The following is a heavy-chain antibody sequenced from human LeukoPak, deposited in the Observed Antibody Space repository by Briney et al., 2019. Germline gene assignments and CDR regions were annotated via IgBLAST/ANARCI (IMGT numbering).Heavy chain of an antibody. V-gene: IGHV3-33*01. CDR2: IWYDGSNK. CDR1: GFTFSSHG. J-gene: IGHJ3*02. Sequence: PGGSLRLSCAASGFTFSSHGMHWVRQAPGKGLEWVAVIWYDGSNKYYADSVKGRFTISRDNSKNTLYLQMNSLRAEDTAVYYCARDGAVAGDDDAFDIWGQGTMVTVSS. CDR3: ARDGAVAGDDDAFDI. D-gene: IGHD6-19*01.